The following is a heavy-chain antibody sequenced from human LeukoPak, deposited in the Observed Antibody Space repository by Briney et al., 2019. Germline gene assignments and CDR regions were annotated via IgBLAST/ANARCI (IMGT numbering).Heavy chain of an antibody. Sequence: PGGSLRLSCAVSGFTFSNYWMSWVRQAPGKGLEWVANIKQDGSEKYYVDSVKGRFTISRDNAKNSLYLQMSNLRAEDTAVYFCARGGGLDVWGQGATVTVSS. D-gene: IGHD3-16*01. CDR3: ARGGGLDV. CDR1: GFTFSNYW. CDR2: IKQDGSEK. J-gene: IGHJ6*02. V-gene: IGHV3-7*03.